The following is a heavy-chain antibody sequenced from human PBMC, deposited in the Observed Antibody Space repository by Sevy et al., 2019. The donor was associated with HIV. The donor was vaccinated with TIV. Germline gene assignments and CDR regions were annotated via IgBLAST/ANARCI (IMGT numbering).Heavy chain of an antibody. Sequence: SETLSLTCAVSAYSVSSAYSWGWIRPPPGKGLEWIGNIYQSGNTYYDPSLKSRVTISGDTSNNQFSLRLTSVTAADTAVYYCASVGRLRTISCDVFEIWGQGTMVTVSS. J-gene: IGHJ3*02. D-gene: IGHD3-9*01. V-gene: IGHV4-38-2*01. CDR3: ASVGRLRTISCDVFEI. CDR1: AYSVSSAYS. CDR2: IYQSGNT.